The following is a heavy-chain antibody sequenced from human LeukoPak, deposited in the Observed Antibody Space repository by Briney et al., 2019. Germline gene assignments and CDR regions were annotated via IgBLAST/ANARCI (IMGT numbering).Heavy chain of an antibody. CDR3: AKGDTILDS. Sequence: PGGSLRLSCAASGFTVSSKYLSWVRQAPGKGLEWVSVIYSGGSTYYADSVRGRFTISRDNFKNTLYLQMNSLRADDTAVYYCAKGDTILDSWGQGTLVTVSS. CDR1: GFTVSSKY. CDR2: IYSGGST. J-gene: IGHJ4*02. D-gene: IGHD3-3*01. V-gene: IGHV3-66*01.